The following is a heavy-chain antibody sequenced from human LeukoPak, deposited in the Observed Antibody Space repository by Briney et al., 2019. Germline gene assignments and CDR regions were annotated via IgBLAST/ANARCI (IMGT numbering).Heavy chain of an antibody. CDR1: GYTFTGYY. CDR2: INPNSGGT. V-gene: IGHV1-2*02. Sequence: GASVKVSCKASGYTFTGYYMHWVRQAPGQGLEWMGWINPNSGGTNYAQKFQGRVTMTRDTSISTAYMELTRLRSDDSAVYYCARDQAQSTVTNFYYYYGMDVWGQGTTVTASS. CDR3: ARDQAQSTVTNFYYYYGMDV. D-gene: IGHD4-17*01. J-gene: IGHJ6*02.